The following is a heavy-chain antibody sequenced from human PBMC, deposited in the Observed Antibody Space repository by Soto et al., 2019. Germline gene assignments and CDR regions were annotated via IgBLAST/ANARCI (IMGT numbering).Heavy chain of an antibody. Sequence: ASVKVSCKACGGTFRNYPINWVRQAPGQGLEWMGWITTDKGKTTYAQKFQGRVTMTTDTPTSTAYMELRSLRSDDTAVYYCATRSPAFDYWGQGTLVTVSS. V-gene: IGHV1-18*01. CDR1: GGTFRNYP. CDR3: ATRSPAFDY. J-gene: IGHJ4*02. CDR2: ITTDKGKT.